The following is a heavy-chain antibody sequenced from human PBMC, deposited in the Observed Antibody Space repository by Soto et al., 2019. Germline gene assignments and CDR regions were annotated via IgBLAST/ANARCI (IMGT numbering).Heavy chain of an antibody. CDR1: GFTFSGSA. D-gene: IGHD5-12*01. Sequence: EVQLVESGGGLVQPGGSLKLSCAASGFTFSGSAMHWVRQASGKGLEWVGRIRSKANNYATAYAASVKGRFTISRDDSKNTAYLQMNSLKTEDTAVYYCTSAPNGYDYYFDYWGQGTLVTVSS. CDR2: IRSKANNYAT. V-gene: IGHV3-73*02. J-gene: IGHJ4*02. CDR3: TSAPNGYDYYFDY.